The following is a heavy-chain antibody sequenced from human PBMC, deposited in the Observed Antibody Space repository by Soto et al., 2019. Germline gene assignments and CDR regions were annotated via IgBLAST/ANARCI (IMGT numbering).Heavy chain of an antibody. CDR3: ARDHTPYYDFWSGYGNYYYYGMDV. V-gene: IGHV1-3*01. D-gene: IGHD3-3*01. Sequence: ASVKVSCKASGYTFTSYAMHWVRQAPGQRLEWMGWINAGNGNTKYSQKFQGRVTITRDTSASTAYMELSSLRSEDTAVYYCARDHTPYYDFWSGYGNYYYYGMDVWGQGTTVTVSS. CDR2: INAGNGNT. J-gene: IGHJ6*02. CDR1: GYTFTSYA.